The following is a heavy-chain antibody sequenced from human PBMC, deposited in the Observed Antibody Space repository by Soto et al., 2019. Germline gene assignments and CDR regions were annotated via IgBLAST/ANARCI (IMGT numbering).Heavy chain of an antibody. CDR1: GGTFSSYT. J-gene: IGHJ4*02. CDR2: IIPIFGTT. Sequence: QVQLVQSGAEVKKPGSSVKVSCKASGGTFSSYTLAWVRQAPGQGLEWMGEIIPIFGTTNYVQKFQGRVTITADVSTNTAYVELSSLRSEDTAMYYCARESIAASGTDYGGQGTLVTVSS. D-gene: IGHD6-13*01. CDR3: ARESIAASGTDY. V-gene: IGHV1-69*01.